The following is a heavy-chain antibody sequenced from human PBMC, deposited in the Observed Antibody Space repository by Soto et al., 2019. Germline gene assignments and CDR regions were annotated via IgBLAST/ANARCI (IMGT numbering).Heavy chain of an antibody. CDR1: GYTFTSYG. Sequence: QVQLVQSGAEVKKPGASVKVSCKASGYTFTSYGISWVRQAPGQGLEWMGWISVYNGDTNYAQKLQGRVTMTTDTPTSTAYMEVRSLRSDDTAVYYCARDRAEYSSSSSQPFWGQGTLVTVSS. CDR3: ARDRAEYSSSSSQPF. J-gene: IGHJ4*02. V-gene: IGHV1-18*01. CDR2: ISVYNGDT. D-gene: IGHD6-6*01.